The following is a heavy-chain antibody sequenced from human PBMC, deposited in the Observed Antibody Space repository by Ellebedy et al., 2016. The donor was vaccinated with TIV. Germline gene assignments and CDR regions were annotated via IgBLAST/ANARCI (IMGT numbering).Heavy chain of an antibody. J-gene: IGHJ4*02. D-gene: IGHD5-12*01. CDR2: INHSGST. CDR3: ARGLRGLRGYSGYDRVGKSRLYLYFDY. CDR1: GGSFSGYY. Sequence: MPSETLSLTCAVYGGSFSGYYWSWIRQPPGKGLEWIGEINHSGSTNYNPSLKSRVTISVDTSKNPFSLKLSSVTAADTAVYYCARGLRGLRGYSGYDRVGKSRLYLYFDYWGQGTLVTVSS. V-gene: IGHV4-34*01.